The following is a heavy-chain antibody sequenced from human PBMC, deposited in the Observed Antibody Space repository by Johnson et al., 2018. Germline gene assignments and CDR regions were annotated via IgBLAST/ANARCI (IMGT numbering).Heavy chain of an antibody. J-gene: IGHJ6*02. CDR1: GFTLGTYA. D-gene: IGHD1-14*01. V-gene: IGHV3-23*04. CDR3: AKDRKPAQDVIYDMDV. CDR2: IRGRGAKT. Sequence: VQLVQSGGGLVQPGGSLRLSCALSGFTLGTYAMSWVRQAPGKGLEWVSSIRGRGAKTYYADSVTGPFPISRDRSKTTLYLQMCSLRAEDTALYFCAKDRKPAQDVIYDMDVGGQGTTVTVSS.